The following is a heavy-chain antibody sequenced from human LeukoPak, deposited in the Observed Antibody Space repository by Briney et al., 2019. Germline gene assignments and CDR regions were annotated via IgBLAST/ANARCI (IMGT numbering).Heavy chain of an antibody. CDR1: GYSFTSYW. CDR3: AKLIGYSETTDYEGGDGFDI. D-gene: IGHD3-22*01. Sequence: GESLKISCKGSGYSFTSYWIGWVRQMPGKGLEWMGNIYPDDSETKYSPSFQGQVTMSADKSISTAFLQWSSLKASDTAIYYCAKLIGYSETTDYEGGDGFDIWGQGTQVTVSS. J-gene: IGHJ3*02. CDR2: IYPDDSET. V-gene: IGHV5-51*01.